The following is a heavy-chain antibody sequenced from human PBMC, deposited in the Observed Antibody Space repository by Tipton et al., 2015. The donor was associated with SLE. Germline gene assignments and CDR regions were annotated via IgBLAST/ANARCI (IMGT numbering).Heavy chain of an antibody. CDR3: AGGKAGLY. V-gene: IGHV3-23*01. D-gene: IGHD3-16*01. Sequence: GSLRLSCAASGFTFRNFAMCWVRQAPGKGLEWVATISGSGGSAYYADSVKGRFTISRDNAKRSLYLQMNSLRAEDTAVYYCAGGKAGLYWGQGTLVTVS. CDR2: ISGSGGSA. CDR1: GFTFRNFA. J-gene: IGHJ4*02.